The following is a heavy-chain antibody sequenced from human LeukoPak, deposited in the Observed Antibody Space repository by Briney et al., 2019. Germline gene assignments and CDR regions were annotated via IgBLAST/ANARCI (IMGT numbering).Heavy chain of an antibody. V-gene: IGHV3-23*01. CDR3: AKDYYYDSSGYLGP. CDR2: ISGSGGST. Sequence: GGSLRLSCAASGFTFSSYAMSWVRQAPGKGLEWVSAISGSGGSTYYADSVKGRFTISRDNSKNTLYLQMNSLRAEDTAVYYCAKDYYYDSSGYLGPWGQGTLVTVSS. J-gene: IGHJ5*02. D-gene: IGHD3-22*01. CDR1: GFTFSSYA.